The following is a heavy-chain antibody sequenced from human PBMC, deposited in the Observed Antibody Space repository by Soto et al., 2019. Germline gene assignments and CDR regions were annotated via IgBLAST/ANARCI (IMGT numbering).Heavy chain of an antibody. CDR1: GGSFSGYY. CDR2: INHSGST. J-gene: IGHJ4*02. D-gene: IGHD1-1*01. V-gene: IGHV4-34*01. CDR3: ARGFGTANFDY. Sequence: SETLSLTCAVYGGSFSGYYWSWIRQPPGKGLEWIGEINHSGSTNYNPSLKSRVTISVDTSKNQFSLKLSSVTAADTAVYYCARGFGTANFDYWGQGXLVTVSS.